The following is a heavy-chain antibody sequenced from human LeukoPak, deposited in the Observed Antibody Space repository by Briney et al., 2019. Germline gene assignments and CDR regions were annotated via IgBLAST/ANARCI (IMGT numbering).Heavy chain of an antibody. V-gene: IGHV3-30*03. CDR1: GFTFSSYG. D-gene: IGHD3-16*01. Sequence: GGSLRLSCAASGFTFSSYGMHRVRQAPGKGPQWVAVISYDGSNKYYADSVKGRFTISRDNSKNTLYLRMNSLKTEDTAVYYCTTDRGYYFDYWGQGTLVTVSS. J-gene: IGHJ4*02. CDR2: ISYDGSNK. CDR3: TTDRGYYFDY.